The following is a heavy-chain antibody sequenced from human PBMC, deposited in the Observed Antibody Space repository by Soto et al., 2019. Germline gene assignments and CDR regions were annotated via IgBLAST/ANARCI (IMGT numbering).Heavy chain of an antibody. CDR2: ISYDGSNK. Sequence: GGSLRLSCAASGFTFSSYGMHWVRQAPGKGLEWVAVISYDGSNKYYADSVKGRFTISRDNSKNTLYLQMNSLRAEDTAVYYCAKVSYPLFTVTTHFDYWGQGTLVTVS. V-gene: IGHV3-30*18. J-gene: IGHJ4*02. D-gene: IGHD4-17*01. CDR3: AKVSYPLFTVTTHFDY. CDR1: GFTFSSYG.